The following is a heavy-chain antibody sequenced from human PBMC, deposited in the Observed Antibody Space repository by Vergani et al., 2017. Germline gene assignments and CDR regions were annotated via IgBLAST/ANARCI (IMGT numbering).Heavy chain of an antibody. CDR3: AIVGPVVPAAMDYDAFDI. D-gene: IGHD2-2*01. Sequence: QVQLVQSGAEVKKPGSSVKVSCKASGGPFKNSAFSWVRQVPGQGLEWMGRIITFFGTTDYAQKFQGRFTIIADEFTKTVDMQLSNLRSEDTAVYYCAIVGPVVPAAMDYDAFDIWGQGTMVTVSS. CDR2: IITFFGTT. J-gene: IGHJ3*02. CDR1: GGPFKNSA. V-gene: IGHV1-69*13.